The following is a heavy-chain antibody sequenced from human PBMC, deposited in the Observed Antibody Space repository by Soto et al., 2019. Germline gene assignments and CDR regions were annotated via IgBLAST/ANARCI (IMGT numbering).Heavy chain of an antibody. D-gene: IGHD2-8*01. J-gene: IGHJ4*02. Sequence: QMQLEQSGPEVKKPGTSVKVSCKASGFTFTSSAFQWVRQARGQRLEWIGWIAVGSGYTNYAQRFQDRVTLTRDMETATTYMELSRLTSEDTAIYYCAADATAWQQMVPSDYWGQGTLVTVSS. CDR3: AADATAWQQMVPSDY. CDR1: GFTFTSSA. CDR2: IAVGSGYT. V-gene: IGHV1-58*01.